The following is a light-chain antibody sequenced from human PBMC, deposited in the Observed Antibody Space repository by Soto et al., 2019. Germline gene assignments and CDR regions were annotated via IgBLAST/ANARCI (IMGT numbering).Light chain of an antibody. Sequence: DIQMTQSPSTLSASVGDRVTITCRASQSISSWLAWYQQKPGKAPKLLIYDASSLESGVPSRLSGSGSGTEFTLTISSLQPDDFATNYWQQYNSYSQTFGQGAKVDIK. CDR1: QSISSW. V-gene: IGKV1-5*01. CDR2: DAS. CDR3: QQYNSYSQT. J-gene: IGKJ1*01.